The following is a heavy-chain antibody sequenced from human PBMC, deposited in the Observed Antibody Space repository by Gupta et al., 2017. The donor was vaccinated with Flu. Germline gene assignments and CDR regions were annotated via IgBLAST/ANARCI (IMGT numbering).Heavy chain of an antibody. J-gene: IGHJ6*03. Sequence: PGRRLQWGSAISGSGGITYYADSVKGRFTITRDNSKNTLYLQMNSLRADDTAVYYCTKYRGRTYWSDSYYMYVWGKGTTVTVSS. CDR2: ISGSGGIT. D-gene: IGHD3-16*02. CDR3: TKYRGRTYWSDSYYMYV. V-gene: IGHV3-23*01.